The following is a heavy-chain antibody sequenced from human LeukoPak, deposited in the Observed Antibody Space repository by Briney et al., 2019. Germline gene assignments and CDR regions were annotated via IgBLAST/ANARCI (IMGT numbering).Heavy chain of an antibody. D-gene: IGHD5-18*01. CDR3: AKDHVQLWLLDY. J-gene: IGHJ4*02. CDR2: INSDGSST. V-gene: IGHV3-74*01. CDR1: GFTFSSYW. Sequence: GGSLRLSCAASGFTFSSYWMHWVRQVPGKGLVWVSRINSDGSSTSYADSVKGRFTISRDNAKNTLYLQMNSLRAEDTAVYYCAKDHVQLWLLDYWGQGTLVTVSS.